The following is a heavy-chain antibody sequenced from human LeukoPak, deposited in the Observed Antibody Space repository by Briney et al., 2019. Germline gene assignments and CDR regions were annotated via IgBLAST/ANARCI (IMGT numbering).Heavy chain of an antibody. D-gene: IGHD6-25*01. CDR2: VSGSGGST. CDR3: EKDGGSAPTFLDL. V-gene: IGHV3-23*01. CDR1: GFTFSSYA. Sequence: GRSLRLLCAASGFTFSSYAMSWVRQRPGEGLEWVSAVSGSGGSTNYADSVKGRFTISRDNCKNTLHLQMSSLRAEDTAVYYYEKDGGSAPTFLDLWGQGTLVTVSS. J-gene: IGHJ5*02.